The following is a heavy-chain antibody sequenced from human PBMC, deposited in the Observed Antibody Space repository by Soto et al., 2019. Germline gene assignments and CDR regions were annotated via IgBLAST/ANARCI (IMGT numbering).Heavy chain of an antibody. J-gene: IGHJ6*02. D-gene: IGHD6-19*01. CDR3: AGSIAVALTRPVLYCCGMDG. CDR1: GFTFSSNW. Sequence: EVQLVESGGGLVQPGGSLRLSCAASGFTFSSNWMSWVRQAPGKGLEWVANIKQDGSEKYDVDSVKGRFTISRDNAKNSLYLQMNSLRAEDAAVYYCAGSIAVALTRPVLYCCGMDGWGQGTTVTVAS. V-gene: IGHV3-7*01. CDR2: IKQDGSEK.